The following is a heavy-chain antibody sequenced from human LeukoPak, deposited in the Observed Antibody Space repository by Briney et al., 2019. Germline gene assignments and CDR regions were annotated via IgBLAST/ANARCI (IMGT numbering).Heavy chain of an antibody. CDR1: GYTFTGYY. Sequence: ASVKVSCKASGYTFTGYYMHWVRLAPGQGLEWMGWINPNSGGTNYAQKFQGRVTMTRDTSISTAYMELSRLRSDDTAVYYCARGRDTITIFGVVLNWFDPWGQGTLVTVSS. V-gene: IGHV1-2*02. CDR3: ARGRDTITIFGVVLNWFDP. D-gene: IGHD3-3*01. CDR2: INPNSGGT. J-gene: IGHJ5*02.